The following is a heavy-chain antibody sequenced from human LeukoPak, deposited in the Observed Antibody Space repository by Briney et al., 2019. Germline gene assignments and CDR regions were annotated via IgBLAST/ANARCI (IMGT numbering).Heavy chain of an antibody. CDR1: GGSFSGYY. D-gene: IGHD5-18*01. V-gene: IGHV4-34*01. CDR2: INHSGST. CDR3: ARGRQRGYSYGMTSFDY. J-gene: IGHJ4*02. Sequence: SETLSLTCAVYGGSFSGYYWSWIRQPPGKGLEWIGEINHSGSTNYNPSLKSRVTISVDTSKNQFSLKLSSVTAADTAVYYCARGRQRGYSYGMTSFDYWGQGTLVTVS.